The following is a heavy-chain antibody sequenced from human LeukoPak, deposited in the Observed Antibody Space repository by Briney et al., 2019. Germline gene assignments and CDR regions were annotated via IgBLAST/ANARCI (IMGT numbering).Heavy chain of an antibody. CDR3: ARLPGYCSSNSCYKMTIPFDY. D-gene: IGHD2-2*02. J-gene: IGHJ4*02. CDR1: GFAFSSYS. V-gene: IGHV3-30-3*01. CDR2: ISYDGSRK. Sequence: PGRSLRLSCVASGFAFSSYSMHWVRQAPGKGLEWVAVISYDGSRKYDADSVKGRFTISRDNSKNTLYLQMNSLRTEDTAVYYCARLPGYCSSNSCYKMTIPFDYWGQGTLVTVFS.